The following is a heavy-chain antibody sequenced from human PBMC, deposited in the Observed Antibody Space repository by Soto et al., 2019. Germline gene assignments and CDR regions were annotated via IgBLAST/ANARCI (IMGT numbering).Heavy chain of an antibody. J-gene: IGHJ4*02. CDR2: IYYSGTT. CDR1: GGSISSYY. Sequence: SETLSLTCTVSGGSISSYYWSWIRQPPGKGLEWIGYIYYSGTTSYNPSLNSRVTISVDTSKNQFSLKLNSVTAADTAVYYCARESYYGSGATVVGYWGQGTLLTVSS. D-gene: IGHD3-10*01. V-gene: IGHV4-59*01. CDR3: ARESYYGSGATVVGY.